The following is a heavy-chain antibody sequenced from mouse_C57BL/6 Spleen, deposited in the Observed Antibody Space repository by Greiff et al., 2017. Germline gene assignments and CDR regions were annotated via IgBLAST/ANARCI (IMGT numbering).Heavy chain of an antibody. CDR3: ARDRFAY. J-gene: IGHJ3*01. V-gene: IGHV1-69*01. CDR2: IDPSDSYT. Sequence: VKLQQPGAELVMPGASVKLSCKASGYTFTSYWMHWVKQRPGQGLEWIGEIDPSDSYTNYNQKFKGKSTLTVDKSSSTAYMQLSSLTSEDSAVYYCARDRFAYWGQGTLVTVSA. CDR1: GYTFTSYW.